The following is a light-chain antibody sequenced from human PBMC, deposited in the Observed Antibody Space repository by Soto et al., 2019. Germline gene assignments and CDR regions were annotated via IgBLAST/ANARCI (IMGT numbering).Light chain of an antibody. V-gene: IGKV3-15*01. CDR2: GAS. CDR3: QQYNNWPRT. CDR1: QSVSSN. Sequence: EIVMTHSPASLSVSPGERATLSCRASQSVSSNLAWYQQKPGQAPRLLIYGASTRATGIPARFSGSGSGTEFTLTISSLQSEDFAVYYCQQYNNWPRTFGQ. J-gene: IGKJ1*01.